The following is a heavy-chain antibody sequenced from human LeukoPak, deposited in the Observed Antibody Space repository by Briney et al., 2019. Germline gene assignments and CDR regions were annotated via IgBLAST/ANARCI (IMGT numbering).Heavy chain of an antibody. J-gene: IGHJ6*03. V-gene: IGHV4-34*01. CDR3: ARGGNHPYYYMDV. CDR1: GGSFSGYY. CDR2: INHSGST. Sequence: SETLSLTCAVYGGSFSGYYWSWIRQPPGEGLEWIGEINHSGSTNYNPSLKSRVTISVDTSKNQFSLKLSSVTAADTAVYYCARGGNHPYYYMDVWGKGTTVTVSS.